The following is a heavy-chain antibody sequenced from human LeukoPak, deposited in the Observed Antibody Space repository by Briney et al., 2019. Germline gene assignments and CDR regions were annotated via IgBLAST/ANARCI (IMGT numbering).Heavy chain of an antibody. D-gene: IGHD3-22*01. CDR3: AKLVPTYDSSGYPFDY. J-gene: IGHJ4*02. CDR2: ISYDGSNK. CDR1: GFTFSSYG. Sequence: GGPLRLSCAASGFTFSSYGMHWVRQAPGKGLEWVAVISYDGSNKYYADSVKGRFTISRDNSKNTLYLQMNSLRAEDTAVYYCAKLVPTYDSSGYPFDYWGQGALVPVSS. V-gene: IGHV3-30*18.